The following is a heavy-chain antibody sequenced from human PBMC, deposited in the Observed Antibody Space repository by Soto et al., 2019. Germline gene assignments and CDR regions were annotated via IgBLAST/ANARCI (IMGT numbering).Heavy chain of an antibody. Sequence: QVQLVQSGAEVKKPGSSVKVSCKVSGGTLSSFTISWVRQAPGQGLEWMGRIIPTLERRNYAQRVQGRVTMTADISSSTAYMELSSVRSDDSAVYFCARGGSKYYGSENYYTEWFDPWGQGTLVTVSS. CDR3: ARGGSKYYGSENYYTEWFDP. V-gene: IGHV1-69*02. D-gene: IGHD3-10*01. CDR2: IIPTLERR. J-gene: IGHJ5*02. CDR1: GGTLSSFT.